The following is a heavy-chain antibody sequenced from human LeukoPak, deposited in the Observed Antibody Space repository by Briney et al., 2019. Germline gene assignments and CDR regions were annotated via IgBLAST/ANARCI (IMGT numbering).Heavy chain of an antibody. V-gene: IGHV3-30*02. J-gene: IGHJ4*02. D-gene: IGHD3-22*01. Sequence: PGGSLRLSCAASGFTFSSYGMHWVRQAPGKGLEWVAFIRYDGSNKYYADSVKGRFTISRDNSKNTLHLQMNSLRAEDTAVYYCAKDKTYYYDSSGLFDYWGQGTLVTVSS. CDR1: GFTFSSYG. CDR2: IRYDGSNK. CDR3: AKDKTYYYDSSGLFDY.